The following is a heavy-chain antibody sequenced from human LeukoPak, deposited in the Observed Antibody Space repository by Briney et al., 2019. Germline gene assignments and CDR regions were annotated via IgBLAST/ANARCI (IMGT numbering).Heavy chain of an antibody. Sequence: GASVKVSCKASGYTFTGYCMHWVRQAPGQGLEWMGWINPNSGGTNYAQKFQGRVTMTRDTSISTAYMELSRLRSDDTAVYYCARTYYDFWSGSDVEAFDIWGQGTMVTVSS. D-gene: IGHD3-3*01. CDR1: GYTFTGYC. V-gene: IGHV1-2*02. CDR2: INPNSGGT. CDR3: ARTYYDFWSGSDVEAFDI. J-gene: IGHJ3*02.